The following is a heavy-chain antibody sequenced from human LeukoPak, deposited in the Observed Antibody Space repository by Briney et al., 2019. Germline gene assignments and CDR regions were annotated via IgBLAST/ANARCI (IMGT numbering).Heavy chain of an antibody. CDR1: GDTFTDHY. CDR3: ARDHYWGPDY. D-gene: IGHD7-27*01. CDR2: SQPRRGDT. J-gene: IGHJ4*02. Sequence: ASEKVSCKALGDTFTDHYFYSLREAPGHRIEWVGGSQPRRGDTHIAQKFQSRVSLSTDMYISTAYMELSTLTSDDTAVNYCARDHYWGPDYWGQGTLVSVSS. V-gene: IGHV1-2*02.